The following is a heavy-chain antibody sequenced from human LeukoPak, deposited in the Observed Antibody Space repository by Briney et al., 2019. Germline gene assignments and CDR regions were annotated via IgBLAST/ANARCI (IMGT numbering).Heavy chain of an antibody. D-gene: IGHD3-9*01. CDR1: GGYLSRGGYF. Sequence: SETLSLTCTVSGGYLSRGGYFWSWIRQHPEKGLEWIGYISSRGSTNYNPSLKSRLSISVDTPKTQFSLRLSSVTAADTAVYYFARQSNLNSFDYWGQGTLVTVSS. J-gene: IGHJ4*02. V-gene: IGHV4-31*03. CDR3: ARQSNLNSFDY. CDR2: ISSRGST.